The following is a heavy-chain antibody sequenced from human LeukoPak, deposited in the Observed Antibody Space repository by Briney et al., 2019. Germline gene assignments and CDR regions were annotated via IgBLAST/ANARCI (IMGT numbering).Heavy chain of an antibody. V-gene: IGHV3-23*01. CDR1: GFTFSNYA. Sequence: GGSLRLSCAASGFTFSNYAMNWVRQAPGKGLEWVSTISGSGGITYYADSVKGRFTISRDNSKNTLFLQLNSLRAEDTAVYYCAKDKYSGTWYWLDPWGQGTLVTVSS. CDR3: AKDKYSGTWYWLDP. CDR2: ISGSGGIT. J-gene: IGHJ5*02. D-gene: IGHD5-12*01.